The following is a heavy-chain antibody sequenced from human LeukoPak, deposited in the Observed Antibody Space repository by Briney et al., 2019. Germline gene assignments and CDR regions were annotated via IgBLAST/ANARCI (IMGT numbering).Heavy chain of an antibody. CDR2: ISSSSSYI. CDR1: GFTFSSYS. V-gene: IGHV3-21*01. CDR3: ARDLLYYGSGNGMDV. J-gene: IGHJ6*04. Sequence: GGSLRLSCAASGFTFSSYSMNWVRQAPGKGLEWVSSISSSSSYIYYADSVKGRFTISRDNAKNSLYLQMNSLRAEDTAVCYCARDLLYYGSGNGMDVWGKGTTVTVSS. D-gene: IGHD3-10*01.